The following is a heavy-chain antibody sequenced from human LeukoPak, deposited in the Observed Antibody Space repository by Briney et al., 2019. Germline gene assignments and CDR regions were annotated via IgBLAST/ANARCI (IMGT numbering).Heavy chain of an antibody. CDR2: INHSGST. V-gene: IGHV4-34*01. CDR3: ARAEYSYSTNDMVRGGRGRHWYTVL. J-gene: IGHJ2*01. Sequence: SETLSLTCAVYVGSFSGYYWSWVRQPPGKGLEWIGEINHSGSTDYNPSLKSRVTISVDTSKNQFSLKLSSVTAADTDVYYCARAEYSYSTNDMVRGGRGRHWYTVLTGGGTLVTVSS. CDR1: VGSFSGYY. D-gene: IGHD3-10*01.